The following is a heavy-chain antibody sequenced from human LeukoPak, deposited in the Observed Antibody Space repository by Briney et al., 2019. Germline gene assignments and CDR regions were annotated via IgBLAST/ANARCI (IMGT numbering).Heavy chain of an antibody. J-gene: IGHJ4*02. D-gene: IGHD3-22*01. CDR2: TSGSGGST. Sequence: GGSLRLSCAASGFTFSSYAMSWVRQAPGKGLEWVSATSGSGGSTYYADSVKGRFTISRDNSKNTLYLQMNSLRAEDTAVYYCASYYYDSSGYETRPVDYWGQRTLVTVSS. V-gene: IGHV3-23*01. CDR3: ASYYYDSSGYETRPVDY. CDR1: GFTFSSYA.